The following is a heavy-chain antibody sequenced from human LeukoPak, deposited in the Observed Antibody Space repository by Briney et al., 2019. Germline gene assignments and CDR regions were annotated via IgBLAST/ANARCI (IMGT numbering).Heavy chain of an antibody. V-gene: IGHV3-20*01. J-gene: IGHJ4*02. D-gene: IGHD3-10*01. CDR1: GFTFSSYE. CDR2: INWNSGST. Sequence: GGSLRLSCAASGFTFSSYEMNWVRQAPGKGLEWVSGINWNSGSTGYADSVKGRFTISRDNAKNSLYLQMNSLRVEDTALYHCAREKDGSGSYYMSGFDYWGQGTLVTVSS. CDR3: AREKDGSGSYYMSGFDY.